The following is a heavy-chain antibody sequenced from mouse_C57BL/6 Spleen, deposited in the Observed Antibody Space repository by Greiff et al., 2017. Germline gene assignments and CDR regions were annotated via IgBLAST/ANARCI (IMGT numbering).Heavy chain of an antibody. CDR1: GFTFSSYA. CDR2: ISDGGSYT. CDR3: ARDLDSSGYVGFFDY. V-gene: IGHV5-4*01. D-gene: IGHD3-2*02. Sequence: EVMLVESGGGLVKPGGSLKLSCAASGFTFSSYAMSWVRQTPEKRLEWVATISDGGSYTYYPDNVKGRFTISRDNAKNNLYLQMSHLKSEDTAMYYCARDLDSSGYVGFFDYWGQGTTLTVSS. J-gene: IGHJ2*01.